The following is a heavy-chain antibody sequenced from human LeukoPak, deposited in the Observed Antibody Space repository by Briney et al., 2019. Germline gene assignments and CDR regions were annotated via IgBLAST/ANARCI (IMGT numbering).Heavy chain of an antibody. D-gene: IGHD3-9*01. CDR1: GGTFSSYA. Sequence: ASVKVSCKASGGTFSSYAINWVRQATGQGLEWMGWMNPNSGNTGYAQKFQGRVTMTRNTSISTAYMELSSLRSEDTAVYYCARGLRYFDWLLEDYWGQGTLVTVYS. J-gene: IGHJ4*02. V-gene: IGHV1-8*02. CDR3: ARGLRYFDWLLEDY. CDR2: MNPNSGNT.